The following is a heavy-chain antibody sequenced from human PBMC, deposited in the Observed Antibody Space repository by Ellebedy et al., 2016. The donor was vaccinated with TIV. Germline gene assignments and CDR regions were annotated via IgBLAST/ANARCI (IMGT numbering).Heavy chain of an antibody. V-gene: IGHV1-2*02. CDR1: GYTFTSYY. CDR3: ARARRSMIVVVTGDY. D-gene: IGHD3-22*01. Sequence: ASVKVSCKASGYTFTSYYMHWVRQAPGQGLEWMGWINPNSGGTNYAQKFQGRVTMTRDTSISTAYMELRSLRSDDTAVYYCARARRSMIVVVTGDYWGQGTLVTVSS. J-gene: IGHJ4*02. CDR2: INPNSGGT.